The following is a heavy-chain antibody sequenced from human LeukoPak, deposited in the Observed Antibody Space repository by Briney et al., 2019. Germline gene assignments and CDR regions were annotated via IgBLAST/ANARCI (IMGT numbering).Heavy chain of an antibody. Sequence: GASVKVSCKPSGYTFTRYFMHWVRQAPGQGLEWMGIINPSGGSTIIAQMFQGRVTMTRDTATSPVYMERSSLRSEDTAVYYCARDEHETYYGSGSYYNAFPSDAFDIWGQGTMVTVSS. CDR2: INPSGGST. D-gene: IGHD3-10*01. CDR1: GYTFTRYF. J-gene: IGHJ3*02. CDR3: ARDEHETYYGSGSYYNAFPSDAFDI. V-gene: IGHV1-46*01.